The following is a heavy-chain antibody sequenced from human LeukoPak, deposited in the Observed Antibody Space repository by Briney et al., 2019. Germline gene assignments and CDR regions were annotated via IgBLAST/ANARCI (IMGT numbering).Heavy chain of an antibody. V-gene: IGHV4-30-2*01. D-gene: IGHD2-2*02. Sequence: SETLSLTCTVSGGSISSGGYYWSWIRQPPGKGLEWIGYIYHSGSTYYNPSLKSRVTISADRSKNQFSLKLSSVTAADTAVYYCARVRCSSTSCYTEPAYNWFDPWGQGTLVTVSS. CDR1: GGSISSGGYY. J-gene: IGHJ5*02. CDR2: IYHSGST. CDR3: ARVRCSSTSCYTEPAYNWFDP.